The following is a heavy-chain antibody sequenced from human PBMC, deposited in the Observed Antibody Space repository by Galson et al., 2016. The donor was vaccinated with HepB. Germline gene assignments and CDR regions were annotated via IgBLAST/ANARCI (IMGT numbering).Heavy chain of an antibody. J-gene: IGHJ4*02. Sequence: SLRLSCAASGFSIRKYWMQWVRLVPGKGLEWMASISDDGGKTYHVDSVKGRFTISRDTAKNSLYLQMNSRRAEDTAVYFCARVITFYDLMDCWGQGAVVTVSS. CDR3: ARVITFYDLMDC. CDR2: ISDDGGKT. D-gene: IGHD3-3*01. V-gene: IGHV3-7*03. CDR1: GFSIRKYW.